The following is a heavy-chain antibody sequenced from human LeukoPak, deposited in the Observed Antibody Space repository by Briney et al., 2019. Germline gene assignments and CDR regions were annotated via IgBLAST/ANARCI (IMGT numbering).Heavy chain of an antibody. V-gene: IGHV1-2*06. Sequence: ASVKVSCKASGYTFTDYYMHWVRQAPGQGLEWMGRISPDSGGTNYAQKFQGRVTMTRDTSISTAYMELSRLRSDDTAMYYCAKDHGYVGSNWFDPWGQVTLVTVSS. CDR2: ISPDSGGT. J-gene: IGHJ5*02. CDR3: AKDHGYVGSNWFDP. D-gene: IGHD3-10*01. CDR1: GYTFTDYY.